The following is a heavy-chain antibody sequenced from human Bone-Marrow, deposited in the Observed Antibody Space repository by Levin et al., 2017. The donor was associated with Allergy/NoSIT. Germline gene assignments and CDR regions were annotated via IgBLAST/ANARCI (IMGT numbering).Heavy chain of an antibody. D-gene: IGHD1-26*01. CDR1: GFSFISYW. CDR3: TRFGRGTSGTSR. Sequence: QTGGSLRLTCTASGFSFISYWMSWVRQAPGKGLETVANIKNDGSDKYYVESVKGRFTISRDNAKNSLYLEMSSLRVEDTAIYYCTRFGRGTSGTSRWGQGTLVTVSS. J-gene: IGHJ4*02. V-gene: IGHV3-7*01. CDR2: IKNDGSDK.